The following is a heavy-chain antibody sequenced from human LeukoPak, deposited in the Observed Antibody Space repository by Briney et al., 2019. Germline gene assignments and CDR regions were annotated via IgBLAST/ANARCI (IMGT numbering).Heavy chain of an antibody. CDR3: ASPFSSSGGYYFDY. D-gene: IGHD2-15*01. V-gene: IGHV4-39*01. CDR1: GFTFSSYA. Sequence: PGGSLRLSCAASGFTFSSYAMSWVRQAPGKGLEWIGSIYYSGSTYYNPSLKSRVTISVDTSKIQISLKLSSVTAADTAVYYCASPFSSSGGYYFDYWGQGALVTVSS. J-gene: IGHJ4*02. CDR2: IYYSGST.